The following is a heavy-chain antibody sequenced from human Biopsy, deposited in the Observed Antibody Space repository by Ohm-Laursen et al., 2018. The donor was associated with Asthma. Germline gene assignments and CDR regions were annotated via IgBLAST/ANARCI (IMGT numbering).Heavy chain of an antibody. CDR1: GFTFSDYP. D-gene: IGHD3-22*01. CDR2: ITGSGALT. CDR3: AKSADYYDSTDYLDF. Sequence: SLRLSCAASGFTFSDYPMTWVRQAPGKGLEWVSSITGSGALTYYADSLKGRFTISRDNAKNSLYLQMQSLRPEDTAFYYCAKSADYYDSTDYLDFWGRGTLVTVSS. V-gene: IGHV3-23*01. J-gene: IGHJ4*01.